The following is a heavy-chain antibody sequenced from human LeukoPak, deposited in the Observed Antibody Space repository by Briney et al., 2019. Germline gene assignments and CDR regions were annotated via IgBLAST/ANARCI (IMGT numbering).Heavy chain of an antibody. V-gene: IGHV3-23*01. Sequence: GGSLRLSCAASGFTFSSYAMSWVRQAPGKGLEWVSAIGGNGGSTYYAESVKGRFTISRDNSKNTLYLQMDSLRADDTALYYCAKPFRGDYLPYYYWGQGTLVTVSS. D-gene: IGHD2-21*01. CDR1: GFTFSSYA. CDR3: AKPFRGDYLPYYY. CDR2: IGGNGGST. J-gene: IGHJ4*02.